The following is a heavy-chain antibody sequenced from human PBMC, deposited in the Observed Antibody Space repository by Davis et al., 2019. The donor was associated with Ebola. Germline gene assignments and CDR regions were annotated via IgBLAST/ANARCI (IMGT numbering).Heavy chain of an antibody. CDR2: INHTGST. V-gene: IGHV4-34*01. J-gene: IGHJ4*02. CDR1: GGSVSGYY. CDR3: ARTDYNPRDGVVQPALDF. D-gene: IGHD1-1*01. Sequence: PSETLSLTCVVNGGSVSGYYWTWIRQSPGKGLEWIGEINHTGSTDYNPSLKSRLTLFIDTSKNQFSLKLTSVTAADTAVYYCARTDYNPRDGVVQPALDFWGQGTLITVSS.